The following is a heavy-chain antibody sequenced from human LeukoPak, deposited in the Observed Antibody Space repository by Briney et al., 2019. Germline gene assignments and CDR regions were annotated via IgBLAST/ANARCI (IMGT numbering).Heavy chain of an antibody. CDR2: ISSSSSYI. V-gene: IGHV3-21*01. CDR1: GFTFSSYS. D-gene: IGHD3-10*01. CDR3: ARDFVYGSGSYPFDY. J-gene: IGHJ4*02. Sequence: PGGSLRLSCAASGFTFSSYSMNWVRQAPGKGLEWVSSISSSSSYIYYADSVKGRFTISRDNAKNSLYLQMNSLRAEDTAVYYRARDFVYGSGSYPFDYWGQGTLVTVSS.